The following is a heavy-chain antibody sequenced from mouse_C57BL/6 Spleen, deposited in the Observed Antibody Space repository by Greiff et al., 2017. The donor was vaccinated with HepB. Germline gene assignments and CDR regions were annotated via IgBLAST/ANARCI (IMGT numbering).Heavy chain of an antibody. D-gene: IGHD1-1*01. Sequence: EVKVEESGGGLVKPGGSLKLSCAASGFTFSDYGMHWVRQAPEKGLEWVAYISSGSSTIYYADTVKGRFTISRDNAKNTLFLQMTSLRSEDTAMYYCARRGGSSYYYAMDYWGQGTSVTVSS. CDR2: ISSGSSTI. J-gene: IGHJ4*01. CDR1: GFTFSDYG. CDR3: ARRGGSSYYYAMDY. V-gene: IGHV5-17*01.